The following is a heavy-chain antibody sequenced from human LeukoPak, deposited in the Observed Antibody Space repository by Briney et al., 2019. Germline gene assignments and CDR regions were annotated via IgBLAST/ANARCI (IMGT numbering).Heavy chain of an antibody. D-gene: IGHD6-13*01. V-gene: IGHV3-7*01. J-gene: IGHJ4*02. CDR2: IKEDGSEK. CDR1: GFSFSNYW. CDR3: ASGRQLGY. Sequence: GGSLSLSCAASGFSFSNYWMSWVRQAPGKGLEWVANIKEDGSEKYYVDSVKGRFTISRDNARNSLYLQMNSLRAEDTAVYYCASGRQLGYWGQGTLVTVYS.